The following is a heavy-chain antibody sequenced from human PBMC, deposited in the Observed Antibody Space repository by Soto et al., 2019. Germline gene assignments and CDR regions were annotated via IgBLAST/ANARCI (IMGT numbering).Heavy chain of an antibody. CDR2: ISWNSGSI. CDR3: AKDYDSSGLDAFDI. J-gene: IGHJ3*02. CDR1: GFTFDDYA. D-gene: IGHD3-22*01. Sequence: GGSLRLSCAASGFTFDDYAMHWVRQAPGKGLEWVSGISWNSGSIGYADSVKGRFTISRDNSKNTLYLQMNSLRAEDTAVYYCAKDYDSSGLDAFDIWGQGTMVTVSS. V-gene: IGHV3-9*01.